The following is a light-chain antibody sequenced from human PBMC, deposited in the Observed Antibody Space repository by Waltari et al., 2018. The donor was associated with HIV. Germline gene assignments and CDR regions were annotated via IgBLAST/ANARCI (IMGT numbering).Light chain of an antibody. Sequence: SYALTQETSVSVAPGKTARITCVGDNIGMNTVHWYQQKPGQAPVRVMYDDSNRPSGIPERFSGSKSGNTATLTINRVEVGDEADYYCQVWEPTSDHVVFGGGSRLIVL. CDR1: NIGMNT. J-gene: IGLJ2*01. V-gene: IGLV3-21*03. CDR2: DDS. CDR3: QVWEPTSDHVV.